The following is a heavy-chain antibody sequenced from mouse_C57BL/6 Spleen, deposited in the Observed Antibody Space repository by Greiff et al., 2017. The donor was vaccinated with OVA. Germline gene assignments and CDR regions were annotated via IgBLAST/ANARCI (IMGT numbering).Heavy chain of an antibody. Sequence: EVQLVESGAELVRPGASVKLSCTASGFNIKDDYMHWVKQRPEQGLEWIGWIEPENGDTESAAKFQGKATITADTSNNTAYLQLSSLTSEDTAVYYCTTGGSSYVAWFAYWGQGTLVTVSA. D-gene: IGHD1-1*01. J-gene: IGHJ3*01. CDR1: GFNIKDDY. CDR2: IEPENGDT. CDR3: TTGGSSYVAWFAY. V-gene: IGHV14-4*01.